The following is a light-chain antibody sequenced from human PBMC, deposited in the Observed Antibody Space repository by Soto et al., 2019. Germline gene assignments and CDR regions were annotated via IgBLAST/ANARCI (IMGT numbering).Light chain of an antibody. Sequence: EIVVTQSPATLSVSPGERATLSCRASQSVSSNLAWYQQKPGQAPRLLIYGASTRATGTPARFSGSGSGTAFTLTISSLEPEDFALYYCQQRSTWPTFGQGTRLEI. CDR3: QQRSTWPT. V-gene: IGKV3-11*01. CDR1: QSVSSN. J-gene: IGKJ5*01. CDR2: GAS.